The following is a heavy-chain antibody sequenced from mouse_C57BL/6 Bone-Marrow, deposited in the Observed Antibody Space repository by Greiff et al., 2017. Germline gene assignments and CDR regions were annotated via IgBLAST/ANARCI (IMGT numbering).Heavy chain of an antibody. D-gene: IGHD2-5*01. Sequence: EVKLVESGGGLVQPGGSMKLSCVASGFTFSNYWMNWVRQSPEKGLAWVAQIRLKSDNYATHYAESVKGRFTISRDDSKSSVYLQMNNLRAEDTGIYYCTAYYSNYWYFDYWGQGTTLTVAS. V-gene: IGHV6-3*01. CDR1: GFTFSNYW. J-gene: IGHJ2*01. CDR3: TAYYSNYWYFDY. CDR2: IRLKSDNYAT.